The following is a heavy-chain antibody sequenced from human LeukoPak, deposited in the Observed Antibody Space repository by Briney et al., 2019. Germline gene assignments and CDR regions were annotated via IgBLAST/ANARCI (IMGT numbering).Heavy chain of an antibody. D-gene: IGHD2-15*01. CDR2: ISSSSSYI. Sequence: GGSLRLSCAASGFTFSSYSMNWVRQAPGKGLEWVSSISSSSSYIYYADSVKGRFTISRDNSKNTLYLQMNSLRAEDTAVYYCAREYSRGLDYWGQGTLVTVSS. J-gene: IGHJ4*02. CDR3: AREYSRGLDY. V-gene: IGHV3-21*04. CDR1: GFTFSSYS.